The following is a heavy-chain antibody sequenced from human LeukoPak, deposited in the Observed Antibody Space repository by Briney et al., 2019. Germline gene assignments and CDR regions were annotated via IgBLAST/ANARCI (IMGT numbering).Heavy chain of an antibody. CDR2: IYYSGST. CDR1: GGSISSGDYY. CDR3: ARDSAAAGTFPQSYDIDKNWFDP. Sequence: SQTLSLTCTVSGGSISSGDYYWSWIRQPPGKGLEWIGYIYYSGSTYYNPSLKSRVTISVDTSKNQFSLKLSSVTAADTAVYYCARDSAAAGTFPQSYDIDKNWFDPWGQGTLVTVSS. J-gene: IGHJ5*02. D-gene: IGHD6-13*01. V-gene: IGHV4-30-4*08.